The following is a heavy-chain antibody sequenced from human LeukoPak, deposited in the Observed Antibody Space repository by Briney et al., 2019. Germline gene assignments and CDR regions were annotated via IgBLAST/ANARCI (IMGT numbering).Heavy chain of an antibody. V-gene: IGHV3-21*06. J-gene: IGHJ3*01. CDR3: ARVLLGMSAFDL. CDR2: INSGNNYI. D-gene: IGHD3-9*01. Sequence: AGGSLRLSCAASGFTFSDYYMNWIRQTPGKALEWVSSINSGNNYIYYADSVKGRFTISRDNAKNSLFLQMNSLRADDTAVYSCARVLLGMSAFDLWGQGTMVSVSS. CDR1: GFTFSDYY.